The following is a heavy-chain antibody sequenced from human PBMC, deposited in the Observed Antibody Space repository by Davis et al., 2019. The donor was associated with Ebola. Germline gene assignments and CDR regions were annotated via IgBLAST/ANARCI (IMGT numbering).Heavy chain of an antibody. CDR3: ANRSRWGKGDAFDI. V-gene: IGHV3-23*01. D-gene: IGHD2-8*02. Sequence: GESLKISCAASGFTFSSYAMSCVRQAPGKGLEWVSAISGSGGSTYYADSVKGRFTISRDNSKNTLYLQMNSLRAEDTAVYYCANRSRWGKGDAFDIWGQGTMVTVSS. CDR2: ISGSGGST. CDR1: GFTFSSYA. J-gene: IGHJ3*02.